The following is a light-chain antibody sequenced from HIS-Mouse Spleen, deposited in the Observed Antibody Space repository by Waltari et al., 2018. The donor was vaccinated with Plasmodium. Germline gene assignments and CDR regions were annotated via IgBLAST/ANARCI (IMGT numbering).Light chain of an antibody. CDR1: QRVSSN. Sequence: EIVMTQSPATLSVSPGERATLPCRASQRVSSNLAWYQQKPGQAPRRLIYGASTRATGIPARFSGSGSGTEFTLTISSLQSEDFAVYYCQQYNNWSFTFGPGTKVDIK. CDR2: GAS. V-gene: IGKV3-15*01. J-gene: IGKJ3*01. CDR3: QQYNNWSFT.